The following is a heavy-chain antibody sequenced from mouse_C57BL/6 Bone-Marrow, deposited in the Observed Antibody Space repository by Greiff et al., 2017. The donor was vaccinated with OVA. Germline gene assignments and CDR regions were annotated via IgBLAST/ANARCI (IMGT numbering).Heavy chain of an antibody. CDR1: GFTFSSYA. J-gene: IGHJ3*01. D-gene: IGHD4-1*01. Sequence: DVKLVESGGGLVKPGGSLKLSCAASGFTFSSYAMSWVRQTPEKRLEWVATISDGGSYTYYPDNVKGRFTISRDNAKNNLYLQMSHLKSEDTAMYYCARENWAWFAYWGQGTLVTVSA. CDR3: ARENWAWFAY. V-gene: IGHV5-4*01. CDR2: ISDGGSYT.